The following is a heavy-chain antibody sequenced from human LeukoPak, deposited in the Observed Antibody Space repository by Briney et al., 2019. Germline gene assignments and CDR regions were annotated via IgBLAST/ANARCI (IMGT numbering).Heavy chain of an antibody. J-gene: IGHJ5*02. CDR3: GKSDWFDP. CDR1: GFTFSTYW. V-gene: IGHV3-74*01. Sequence: GGSLRLSCAASGFTFSTYWMHWVRQTPGKGLEWVSRIKGDGSITTYADSVMGRFTISRDNAKSTLFLQMNILRVEDTAMYDCGKSDWFDPWGQGTLVTVSS. CDR2: IKGDGSIT.